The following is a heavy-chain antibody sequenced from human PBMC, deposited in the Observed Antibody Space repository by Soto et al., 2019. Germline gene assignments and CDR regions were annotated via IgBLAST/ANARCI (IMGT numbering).Heavy chain of an antibody. Sequence: QVQLVQSGAEVKKPGASVKVSCKTSGYTFYSYDITWVRQAPGQGLEWMGTTSAYNGDSNFAQHFQGRVTMTIDKSTATAYMVLKNLPSAATAVYYCARARATVTTERALGYWGQGTLVTVSS. CDR1: GYTFYSYD. CDR3: ARARATVTTERALGY. V-gene: IGHV1-18*01. D-gene: IGHD4-17*01. J-gene: IGHJ4*02. CDR2: TSAYNGDS.